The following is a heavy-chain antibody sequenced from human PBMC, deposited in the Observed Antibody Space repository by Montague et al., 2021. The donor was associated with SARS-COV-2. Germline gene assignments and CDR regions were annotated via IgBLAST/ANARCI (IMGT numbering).Heavy chain of an antibody. Sequence: SETLSLTCTVSGGSISSYYWSWIRQPPGKGLEWIGYIYYSGSTNXXPSLKSRVTISVDTSKNQFSLKLSSVTAADTAVYYCARVSDFWSGYYTAVGAFDIWSQGTMVTVSS. CDR2: IYYSGST. V-gene: IGHV4-59*01. D-gene: IGHD3-3*01. J-gene: IGHJ3*02. CDR1: GGSISSYY. CDR3: ARVSDFWSGYYTAVGAFDI.